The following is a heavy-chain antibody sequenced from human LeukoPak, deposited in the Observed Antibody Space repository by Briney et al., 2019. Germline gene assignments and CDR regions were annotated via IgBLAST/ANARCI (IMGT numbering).Heavy chain of an antibody. V-gene: IGHV3-21*01. D-gene: IGHD7-27*01. CDR3: ATSLGPLTEY. CDR1: GFTFSTYS. J-gene: IGHJ4*02. Sequence: GGSLRLSCAASGFTFSTYSMNWVRQAPGKGLEWVSSISSNNRYIYYADSVKGRFTISRDNAKNSLYLQMNSLRAEDTALYYCATSLGPLTEYWGQGTLVTVSS. CDR2: ISSNNRYI.